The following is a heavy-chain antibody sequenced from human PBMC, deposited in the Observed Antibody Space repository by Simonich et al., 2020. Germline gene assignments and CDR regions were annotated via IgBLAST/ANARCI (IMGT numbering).Heavy chain of an antibody. D-gene: IGHD4-17*01. V-gene: IGHV3-30*07. J-gene: IGHJ4*02. CDR2: LSYEGSNK. Sequence: VQLVESGGGVVQPGRSLRLSCAASGFTFSSYAMHWVRQAPGKGLGLVAVLSYEGSNKYYADSVKGRFTICRDNSKNTLYLQMNSLRAEDTAVYYCARDHDYGDYYFDYWGQGTLVTVSS. CDR3: ARDHDYGDYYFDY. CDR1: GFTFSSYA.